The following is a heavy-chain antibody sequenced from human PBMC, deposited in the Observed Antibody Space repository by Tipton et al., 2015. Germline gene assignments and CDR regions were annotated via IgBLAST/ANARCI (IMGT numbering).Heavy chain of an antibody. V-gene: IGHV3-11*04. J-gene: IGHJ4*02. D-gene: IGHD1-26*01. CDR2: ISSSGSTI. CDR3: ARSGSYLKHYFDY. Sequence: SLRLSCAASGFSFSDAWMVWVRQAPGKGLEWVSYISSSGSTIYYADSVKGRFTISRDSAKNSLYLQMISLRAEDTAVYYCARSGSYLKHYFDYWGQGTLVTVSS. CDR1: GFSFSDAW.